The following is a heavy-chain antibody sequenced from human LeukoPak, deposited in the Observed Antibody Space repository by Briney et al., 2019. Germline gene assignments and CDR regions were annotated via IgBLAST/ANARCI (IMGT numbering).Heavy chain of an antibody. V-gene: IGHV1-8*01. CDR3: ARMDTTMVRGVIPDY. Sequence: ASVKVSCRASGYTFTSYDINWVRQATGQGLEWMGWMNPNSGNTGYAQKFQGRVTMTRNTSISTAYMELSSLRSEDTAVYYCARMDTTMVRGVIPDYWGQGTLVTVSS. CDR1: GYTFTSYD. J-gene: IGHJ4*02. CDR2: MNPNSGNT. D-gene: IGHD3-10*01.